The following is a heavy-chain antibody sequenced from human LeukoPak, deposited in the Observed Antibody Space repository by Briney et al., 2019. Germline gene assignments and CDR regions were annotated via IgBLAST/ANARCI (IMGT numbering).Heavy chain of an antibody. CDR2: IYCSGST. Sequence: SETLSLTCTVSGGSISSSSYYWGWIRQPPGKGLEWIGSIYCSGSTYYNPSLKSRVTISVDTSKNQFSLKLSSVTAADTAVYYCARSVWSGSQGVYYFDYWGQGTLVTVSS. V-gene: IGHV4-39*07. CDR1: GGSISSSSYY. D-gene: IGHD3-3*01. J-gene: IGHJ4*02. CDR3: ARSVWSGSQGVYYFDY.